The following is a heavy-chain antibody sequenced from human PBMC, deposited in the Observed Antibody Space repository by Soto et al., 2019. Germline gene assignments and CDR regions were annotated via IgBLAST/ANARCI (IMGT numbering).Heavy chain of an antibody. Sequence: GGSLRLSCAASGFTFSDYYMSWIRQAPGKGLEWVSYISTGGNTIYYAGSVKGRFNISRENAKNSLYLKMNSLRAEDTAVYYCAKVRSPIVVVAAFAPWGQGTLVTVSS. CDR2: ISTGGNTI. J-gene: IGHJ5*02. CDR3: AKVRSPIVVVAAFAP. D-gene: IGHD2-15*01. V-gene: IGHV3-11*01. CDR1: GFTFSDYY.